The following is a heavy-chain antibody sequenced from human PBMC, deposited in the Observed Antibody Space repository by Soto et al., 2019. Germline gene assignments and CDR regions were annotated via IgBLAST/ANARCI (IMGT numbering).Heavy chain of an antibody. D-gene: IGHD2-21*01. CDR1: GFTFSTYA. CDR2: ISGSGAAT. Sequence: PGGSLRLSCEASGFTFSTYAMNWVRQAPGKGLEWVSSISGSGAATYYADSVKGRFSISRDNSKTTLSLHMNSLRAEDTAVYYCAKRSRDQRDAIGYCSEFDYWGQGTLVTVSS. CDR3: AKRSRDQRDAIGYCSEFDY. V-gene: IGHV3-23*01. J-gene: IGHJ4*02.